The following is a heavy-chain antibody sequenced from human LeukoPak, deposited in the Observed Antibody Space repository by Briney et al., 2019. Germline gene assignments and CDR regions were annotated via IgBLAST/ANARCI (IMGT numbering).Heavy chain of an antibody. CDR1: GFTFSSYA. J-gene: IGHJ4*02. CDR2: ISSNGGST. V-gene: IGHV3-64*01. D-gene: IGHD6-19*01. Sequence: PGGSLRLSCAASGFTFSSYAMHWVRQAPGKGLEYVSAISSNGGSTYYANSVKGRFTISRDNSKNTLYLQMNSLTAEDTAVYYCANHGGWPRFDYWGQGTLVTVSS. CDR3: ANHGGWPRFDY.